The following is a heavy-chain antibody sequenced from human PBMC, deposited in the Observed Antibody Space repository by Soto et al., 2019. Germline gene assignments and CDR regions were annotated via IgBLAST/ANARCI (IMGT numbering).Heavy chain of an antibody. Sequence: ASVKVSCKASGGTFSSYAISCVRQAPGQGLESMGGIIPIFGTEKYDQTFQGTVTTTADESTTTAYMELSTLRSEDTPLYYCARSGISGSYYYYGMDVWGQGTTVTVSS. CDR1: GGTFSSYA. J-gene: IGHJ6*02. CDR3: ARSGISGSYYYYGMDV. V-gene: IGHV1-69*13. D-gene: IGHD1-26*01. CDR2: IIPIFGTE.